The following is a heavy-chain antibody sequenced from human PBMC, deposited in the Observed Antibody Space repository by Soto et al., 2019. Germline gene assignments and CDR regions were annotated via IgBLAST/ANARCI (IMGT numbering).Heavy chain of an antibody. CDR1: GFTFSSYS. J-gene: IGHJ4*02. CDR3: ARERRAIVATIDY. CDR2: ISSSSSYI. Sequence: EVQLVESGGGLVKPGGSLRLSCAASGFTFSSYSMNWVRQAPGKGLEWVSSISSSSSYIYYADSVKGRFTISRDNAKNSLYLQMNSLRAEDTAVYYYARERRAIVATIDYWGPVTLVTVSS. D-gene: IGHD5-12*01. V-gene: IGHV3-21*01.